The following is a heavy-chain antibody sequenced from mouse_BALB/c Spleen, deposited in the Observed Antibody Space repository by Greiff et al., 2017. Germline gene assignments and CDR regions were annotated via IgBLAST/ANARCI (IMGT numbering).Heavy chain of an antibody. CDR2: ISDGGSYT. CDR3: ARDLLYERGGAMDY. CDR1: GFTFSDYY. J-gene: IGHJ4*01. V-gene: IGHV5-4*02. Sequence: EVMLVESGGGLVKPGGSLKLSCAASGFTFSDYYMYWVRQTPEKRLVWVATISDGGSYTYYPDSVKGRFTISRDNAKNNLYLQMSSLKSEDTAMYYCARDLLYERGGAMDYWGQGTSVTVSA. D-gene: IGHD2-3*01.